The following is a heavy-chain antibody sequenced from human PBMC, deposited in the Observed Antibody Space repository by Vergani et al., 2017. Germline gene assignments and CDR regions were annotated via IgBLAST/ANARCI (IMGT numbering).Heavy chain of an antibody. CDR3: TSFPTETSEYYDSTGYYHRFFEK. CDR1: GYTFTGYY. V-gene: IGHV1-2*02. J-gene: IGHJ4*02. CDR2: INPKNGLT. D-gene: IGHD3-16*01. Sequence: QVQLVQSGAEVKRPGASVKVSCKASGYTFTGYYLHWVRLAPGQGLEWMGWINPKNGLTKYAQRFLGRVSLTRDTSITTAFMELSSLRSDDTAMYYCTSFPTETSEYYDSTGYYHRFFEKWGQGTLVTVSS.